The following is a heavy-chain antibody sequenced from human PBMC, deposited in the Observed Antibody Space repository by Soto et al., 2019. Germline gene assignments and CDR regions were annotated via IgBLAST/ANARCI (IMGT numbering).Heavy chain of an antibody. J-gene: IGHJ3*02. CDR2: ITGSGGST. Sequence: EVQLLESGGGLVQPGGSLRLSCAASGFTFSTYAMSWVRQAPGKGLEWVSTITGSGGSTFYADSVKGRFTISRDNSKNRLYLQMNSLRAEDTAVYYFAKDRTTMYDAFAIWGRGTMVTVSS. D-gene: IGHD1-7*01. CDR1: GFTFSTYA. V-gene: IGHV3-23*01. CDR3: AKDRTTMYDAFAI.